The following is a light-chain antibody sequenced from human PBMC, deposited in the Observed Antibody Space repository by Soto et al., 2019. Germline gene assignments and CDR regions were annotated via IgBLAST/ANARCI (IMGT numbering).Light chain of an antibody. J-gene: IGKJ5*01. V-gene: IGKV1-39*01. CDR2: AAS. CDR3: QQSFTSASIT. Sequence: DIQMTQYPSSLSASVGDRVTITCRASQSISRNLNWYQHKPGKAPKLLIYAASNLQNGVPSRFRGGGSGTEFTLIINSLQPEDFGTYYCQQSFTSASITFGQGTRLEMK. CDR1: QSISRN.